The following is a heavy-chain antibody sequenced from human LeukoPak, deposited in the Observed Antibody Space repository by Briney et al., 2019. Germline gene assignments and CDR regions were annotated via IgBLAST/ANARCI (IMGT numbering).Heavy chain of an antibody. CDR1: GGSVRSGSYY. J-gene: IGHJ3*02. CDR2: IYYSGST. CDR3: AREDYDYIWGSYRNNAFDI. D-gene: IGHD3-16*02. V-gene: IGHV4-61*01. Sequence: SETLSLTCSVSGGSVRSGSYYWSWIRQPPGKGLEWIGYIYYSGSTNYNPSLKSRVTISVDTSKNQFSLRLSSVTAADTAVYYCAREDYDYIWGSYRNNAFDIWGQGTMVTVSS.